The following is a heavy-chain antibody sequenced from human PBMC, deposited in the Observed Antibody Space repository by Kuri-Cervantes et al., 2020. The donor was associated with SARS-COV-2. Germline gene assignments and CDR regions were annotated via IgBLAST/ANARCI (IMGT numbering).Heavy chain of an antibody. CDR2: FDPEDGET. CDR3: ARDMGTYYYYGMDV. CDR1: GYTLTELS. D-gene: IGHD1-1*01. Sequence: ASVKVSCKVSGYTLTELSMHWVRQAPGKGLEWMGGFDPEDGETIYAQKFQGRVTMTRDTSISTAYMELSRLRSDDTAVYYCARDMGTYYYYGMDVWGQGTTVTVSS. V-gene: IGHV1-24*01. J-gene: IGHJ6*02.